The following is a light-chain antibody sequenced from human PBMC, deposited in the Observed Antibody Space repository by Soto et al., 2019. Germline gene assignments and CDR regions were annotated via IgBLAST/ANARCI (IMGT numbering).Light chain of an antibody. CDR2: KAS. CDR1: QNINRW. J-gene: IGKJ4*01. CDR3: LQHNVYPLT. V-gene: IGKV1-5*03. Sequence: DIQMTQSPSTLSASVGDTVTITCRASQNINRWLAWYQQRPGKAPNLLIHKASSLEGGVPSRFSGSASGTEFTLTISSLQPDDFAAYFYLQHNVYPLTFGGGTKVDIK.